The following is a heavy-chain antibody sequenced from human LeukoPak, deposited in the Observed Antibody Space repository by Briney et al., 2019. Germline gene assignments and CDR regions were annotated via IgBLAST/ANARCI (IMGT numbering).Heavy chain of an antibody. V-gene: IGHV3-23*01. CDR2: ISGSGGST. J-gene: IGHJ4*02. CDR3: AKANYYDSSGYSKSAFDY. CDR1: GFTFSSYA. Sequence: GGSLRLSCAASGFTFSSYAMSWVRQAPGKGLEWVSAISGSGGSTYYADSVKGRFTISRDNSKNTLYLQMNSLRAEDTAVYYCAKANYYDSSGYSKSAFDYWGQGTLVTVSS. D-gene: IGHD3-22*01.